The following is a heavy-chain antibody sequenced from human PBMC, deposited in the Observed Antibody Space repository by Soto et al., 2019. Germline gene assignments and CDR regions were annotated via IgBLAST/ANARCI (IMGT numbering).Heavy chain of an antibody. CDR1: GFVFKNFA. J-gene: IGHJ5*02. CDR2: IRGTGLNT. V-gene: IGHV3-23*01. CDR3: AKRASPANIDNWFDP. Sequence: LRLSCVGSGFVFKNFAINWVRQPPGKGLEWVSVIRGTGLNTYYAASVKGRFNISRDNSKNTVYLQMDSLKVEDTAVYYCAKRASPANIDNWFDPWGPGTQVTVSS.